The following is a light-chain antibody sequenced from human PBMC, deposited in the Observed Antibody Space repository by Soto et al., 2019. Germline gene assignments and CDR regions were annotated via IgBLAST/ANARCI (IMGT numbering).Light chain of an antibody. CDR3: QQYNAYPWT. Sequence: DIQMTPSPSTLSASLGDRLTITCRDSQSISTWLAWYQQKPGRAPKLLIYKASSLQSDVPSGFSGSGAGTEFTLTISSLQPDDDATDYCQQYNAYPWTFGQGTKVDIK. J-gene: IGKJ1*01. V-gene: IGKV1-5*03. CDR1: QSISTW. CDR2: KAS.